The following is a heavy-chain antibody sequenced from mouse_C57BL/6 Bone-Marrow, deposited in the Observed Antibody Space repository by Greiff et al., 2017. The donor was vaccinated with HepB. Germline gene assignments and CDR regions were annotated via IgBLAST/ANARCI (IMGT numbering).Heavy chain of an antibody. J-gene: IGHJ2*01. CDR1: GYAFTNYL. V-gene: IGHV1-54*01. CDR3: ARDSYYGSSDYFDY. D-gene: IGHD1-1*01. Sequence: QVQLKESGAELVRPGTSVKVSCKASGYAFTNYLIEWVKQRPGQGLEWIGVINPGSGGTNYNEKFKGKATLTADKSSSTAYMQLSSLTSEDSAVYFCARDSYYGSSDYFDYWGQGTTLTVSS. CDR2: INPGSGGT.